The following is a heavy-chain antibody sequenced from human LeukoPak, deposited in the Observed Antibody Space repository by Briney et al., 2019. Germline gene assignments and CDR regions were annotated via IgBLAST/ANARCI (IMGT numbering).Heavy chain of an antibody. CDR1: GGSLSGSSYY. J-gene: IGHJ4*02. CDR2: IYYSGST. CDR3: ARNGVTMVRWSFHY. Sequence: SETLSLTCTVSGGSLSGSSYYWGWIRQPPGKGLEWIGSIYYSGSTYYNPSLKSRVTISVDTSKNQLSLKLSSVTAADTAVYYCARNGVTMVRWSFHYWGQGTLVTVSS. V-gene: IGHV4-39*01. D-gene: IGHD3-10*01.